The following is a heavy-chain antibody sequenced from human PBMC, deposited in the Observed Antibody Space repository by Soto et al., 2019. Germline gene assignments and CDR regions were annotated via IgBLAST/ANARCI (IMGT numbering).Heavy chain of an antibody. J-gene: IGHJ4*02. V-gene: IGHV1-58*01. CDR2: IVVGSGNT. Sequence: SVKVSCKASGFTFTSSAVQWVRQARGQRLEWIGWIVVGSGNTNYAQKFQERVTITRDMSTSTAYMELSSLRSEDTAVYYCAAEYHSSGWYGHYWGQGTLVTVSS. CDR1: GFTFTSSA. CDR3: AAEYHSSGWYGHY. D-gene: IGHD6-19*01.